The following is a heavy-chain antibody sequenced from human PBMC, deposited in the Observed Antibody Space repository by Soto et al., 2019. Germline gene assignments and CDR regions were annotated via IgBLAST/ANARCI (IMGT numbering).Heavy chain of an antibody. Sequence: EGQLLESGGGLVKAGGSLRLSCAASGFTLSLYTINWVRQAPGKGLEWVSSLGVSDDRFYADSVKGRFTISRDNAKNTLYLERHGLRGEDTAVYYCARLTGIPEFAPLEEDTWGQGTLVTVSS. CDR2: LGVSDDR. J-gene: IGHJ4*02. V-gene: IGHV3-21*06. CDR1: GFTLSLYT. D-gene: IGHD1-1*01. CDR3: ARLTGIPEFAPLEEDT.